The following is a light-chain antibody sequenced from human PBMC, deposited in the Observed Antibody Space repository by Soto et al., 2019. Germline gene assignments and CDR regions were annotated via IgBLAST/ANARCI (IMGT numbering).Light chain of an antibody. J-gene: IGLJ2*01. CDR1: ISDVGDYNY. CDR2: DVS. V-gene: IGLV2-14*01. CDR3: SSYTSSSTLGV. Sequence: QSVLTQPASVSGSPGQSITISCTGTISDVGDYNYVSWYQQHPGKAPKLMIYDVSNRPSGVSNRFSGSKSDNTASLTISGVQAEDEADYYCSSYTSSSTLGVFGGGTKLTVL.